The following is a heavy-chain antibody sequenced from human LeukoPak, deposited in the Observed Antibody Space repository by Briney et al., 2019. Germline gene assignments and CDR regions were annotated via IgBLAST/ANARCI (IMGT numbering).Heavy chain of an antibody. CDR1: GYTFTSYG. J-gene: IGHJ3*02. CDR3: ATYYYDSSGYYPDAFDI. Sequence: ASVKVSCTASGYTFTSYGISWVRQAPGQGLEWMGWISAYNGNTNYAQKLQGRVTMTTDTSTSTAYMEPRSLRSDDTAVYYCATYYYDSSGYYPDAFDIWGQGTMVTVSS. CDR2: ISAYNGNT. V-gene: IGHV1-18*01. D-gene: IGHD3-22*01.